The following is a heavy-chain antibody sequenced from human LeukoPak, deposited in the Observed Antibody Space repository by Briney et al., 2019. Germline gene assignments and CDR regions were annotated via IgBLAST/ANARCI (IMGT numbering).Heavy chain of an antibody. Sequence: SETLTLTCGVSSGSITSTNYWAWVRQPPGKGLEWIGEVNLQGSTNYNPSLMGRVAISVDMSENHISLQSTSVTAADTAVYYFAREGGPYRPLDYSGQGTLVTVSS. CDR1: SGSITSTNY. CDR2: VNLQGST. CDR3: AREGGPYRPLDY. J-gene: IGHJ4*02. V-gene: IGHV4-4*02.